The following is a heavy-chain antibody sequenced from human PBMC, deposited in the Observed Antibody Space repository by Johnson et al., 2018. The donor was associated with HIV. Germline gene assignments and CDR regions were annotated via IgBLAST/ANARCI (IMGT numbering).Heavy chain of an antibody. CDR3: ARARDYNFWSPATDI. V-gene: IGHV3-20*04. Sequence: MLLVESGGGVVRPGGSLRLSCAASGFTFDDYGMSWVRQAPGKGLEWVSGINWNGGSTGYADSVKGRFIISRYNAKNSLYLQMNSLRAEDTAVYYCARARDYNFWSPATDIWGQGTMVTVSS. J-gene: IGHJ3*02. CDR2: INWNGGST. D-gene: IGHD3-3*01. CDR1: GFTFDDYG.